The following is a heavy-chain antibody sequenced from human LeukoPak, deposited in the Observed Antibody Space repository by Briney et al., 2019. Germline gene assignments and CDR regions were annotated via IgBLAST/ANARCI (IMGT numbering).Heavy chain of an antibody. CDR3: ATVFRGVISAFDI. CDR2: FDPEDGET. D-gene: IGHD3-10*01. J-gene: IGHJ3*02. CDR1: GYTLTELS. V-gene: IGHV1-24*01. Sequence: ASVRVSCKVSGYTLTELSMHWVRQAPGKGLEWMGGFDPEDGETIYAQKFQGRVTMTEDTSTDTAYMELSSLRSEDTAVYYCATVFRGVISAFDIWGQGTMVTVSS.